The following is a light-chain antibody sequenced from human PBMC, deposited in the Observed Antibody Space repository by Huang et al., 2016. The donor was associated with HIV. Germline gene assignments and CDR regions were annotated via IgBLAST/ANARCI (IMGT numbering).Light chain of an antibody. V-gene: IGKV1-12*01. CDR2: YTS. CDR1: QDISSW. Sequence: IPLIQSPSSVSASEGDTVRITCRASQDISSWLACDQQKPREAPTLLIHYTSIFQSGVPSKFNGSGSGTDFFLTINSLRPVDFATYYCQQANMYPRSFGQGTRLDIK. CDR3: QQANMYPRS. J-gene: IGKJ5*01.